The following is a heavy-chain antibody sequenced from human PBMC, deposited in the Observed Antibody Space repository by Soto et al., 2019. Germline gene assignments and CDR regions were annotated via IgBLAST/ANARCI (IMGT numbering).Heavy chain of an antibody. D-gene: IGHD4-4*01. CDR1: GGTFSSYA. CDR3: ARATVTTPNKNYYYYYGMDV. J-gene: IGHJ6*02. Sequence: QVQLVQSGAEVKKPGSSVKVSCKASGGTFSSYAISWVRQAPGQGLEWMGGIIPIFGTANYAQKFQGRVTITADESTSTAYMELSSLRSEDTAVYYCARATVTTPNKNYYYYYGMDVWGQGTTVTVSS. V-gene: IGHV1-69*12. CDR2: IIPIFGTA.